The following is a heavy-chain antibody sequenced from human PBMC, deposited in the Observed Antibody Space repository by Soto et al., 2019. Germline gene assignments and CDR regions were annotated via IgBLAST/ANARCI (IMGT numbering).Heavy chain of an antibody. CDR1: GGSISSYY. CDR3: ARVRYSYGYYYFDY. J-gene: IGHJ4*02. D-gene: IGHD5-18*01. Sequence: LSLTCTVSGGSISSYYWSWIRQPAGKGLEWIGRIYTSGSTNYNPSLKSRVTMSVDTSKNQFSLKLSSVTAADTAVYYCARVRYSYGYYYFDYWGQGTLVTVSS. CDR2: IYTSGST. V-gene: IGHV4-4*07.